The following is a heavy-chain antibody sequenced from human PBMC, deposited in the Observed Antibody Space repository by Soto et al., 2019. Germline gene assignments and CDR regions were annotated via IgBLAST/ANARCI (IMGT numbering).Heavy chain of an antibody. V-gene: IGHV3-74*01. D-gene: IGHD3-22*01. CDR3: ARDWYYYDTSDHFSAAAFDI. CDR1: GFTSSSYW. Sequence: EVQLVESGGGLVQPGGSLRLSCAASGFTSSSYWMHWVRQAPGKGLVWVSRISNDGTSTNYADSVKGRFTIYRDNAKNTVYLEMNSLRAEVTAVYYCARDWYYYDTSDHFSAAAFDIWGQGTTVTVSS. CDR2: ISNDGTST. J-gene: IGHJ3*02.